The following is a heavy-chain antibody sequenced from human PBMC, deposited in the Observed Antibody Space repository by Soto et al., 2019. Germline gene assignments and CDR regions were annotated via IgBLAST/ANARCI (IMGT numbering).Heavy chain of an antibody. D-gene: IGHD6-13*01. V-gene: IGHV3-23*01. Sequence: GGSLRLSCAASGFTFSSYAMSWVRQAPGKGLEWVSAISGSGGSTYYADSVKGRFTISRDNSKNTLYLQMNSLRAEDTAVYYCAKYSSSWYLISDWMTAMLDYWGQGTLVTVSS. J-gene: IGHJ4*02. CDR2: ISGSGGST. CDR3: AKYSSSWYLISDWMTAMLDY. CDR1: GFTFSSYA.